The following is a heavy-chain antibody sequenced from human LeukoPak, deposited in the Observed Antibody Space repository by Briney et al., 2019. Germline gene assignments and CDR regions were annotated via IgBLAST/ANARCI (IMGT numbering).Heavy chain of an antibody. CDR1: GFTFSAYS. D-gene: IGHD1-26*01. CDR2: IKQDGSEK. J-gene: IGHJ4*02. Sequence: PGGSLRLSCAASGFTFSAYSMSWVRQAPGKGLEGVANIKQDGSEKYYVGSVKGRFTISRDNAKNSLYLQMNGLRAEDTAVYYCARDPGPRVPPGSYSDYWGQGTLVTVSS. CDR3: ARDPGPRVPPGSYSDY. V-gene: IGHV3-7*01.